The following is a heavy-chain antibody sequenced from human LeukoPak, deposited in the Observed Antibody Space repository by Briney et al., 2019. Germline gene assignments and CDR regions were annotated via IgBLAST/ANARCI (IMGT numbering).Heavy chain of an antibody. Sequence: PGGSLRLSCAASGFTFSSYAMSWVRQAPGKGLQRVSAISDSGGRTYYADSAKGRFTISRDNSKNTLYIQMNSLRAEDAAVYYCARGGAAAGILEIWGQGTLVTVSS. J-gene: IGHJ4*02. D-gene: IGHD6-13*01. CDR1: GFTFSSYA. V-gene: IGHV3-23*01. CDR3: ARGGAAAGILEI. CDR2: ISDSGGRT.